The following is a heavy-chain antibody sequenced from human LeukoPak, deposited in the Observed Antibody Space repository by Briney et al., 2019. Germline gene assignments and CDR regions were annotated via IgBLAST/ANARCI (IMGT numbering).Heavy chain of an antibody. CDR3: ARGWEGYFDY. CDR1: GFSFSDHY. V-gene: IGHV3-74*01. D-gene: IGHD1-26*01. CDR2: INSDGSST. J-gene: IGHJ4*02. Sequence: GGSLRLSCAASGFSFSDHYMDWVRQAPGKGLVWVSRINSDGSSTSYADSVKGRFTISRDDAKNTLYLQMNSLRAEDTAVYYCARGWEGYFDYWGQGTLVTVSS.